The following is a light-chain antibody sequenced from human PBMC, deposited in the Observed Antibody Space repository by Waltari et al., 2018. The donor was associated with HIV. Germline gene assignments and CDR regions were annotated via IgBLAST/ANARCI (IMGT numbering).Light chain of an antibody. CDR2: GSS. CDR3: QQYGTSPLT. V-gene: IGKV3-20*01. J-gene: IGKJ4*01. CDR1: QSVSSSY. Sequence: EIVMTQSPATLSVSPGERATLSYRASQSVSSSYLAWYHQKPGQAPRLLIYGSSTRATGIPDRFSGSGSGADFTLTISRLEPGDFAVYYCQQYGTSPLTFGGGTKVEIK.